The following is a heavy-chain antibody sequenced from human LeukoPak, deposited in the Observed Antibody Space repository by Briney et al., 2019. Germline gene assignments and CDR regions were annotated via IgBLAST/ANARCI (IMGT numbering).Heavy chain of an antibody. Sequence: SETLSLTCAVYGGSFSGYYWSWIRQPPGKGLEWIGEINHSGSTNYNPSLKSRVTISVDTSKNQFSLKLSSVTAADTAVYYCARGRYYDSSGYSTNYYYYYMDVWGKRTTVTVSS. D-gene: IGHD3-22*01. CDR2: INHSGST. J-gene: IGHJ6*03. V-gene: IGHV4-34*01. CDR1: GGSFSGYY. CDR3: ARGRYYDSSGYSTNYYYYYMDV.